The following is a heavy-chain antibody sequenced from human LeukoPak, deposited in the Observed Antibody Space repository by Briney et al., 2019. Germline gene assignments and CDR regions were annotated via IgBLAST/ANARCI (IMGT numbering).Heavy chain of an antibody. CDR1: GFTFSSYA. D-gene: IGHD3-10*01. J-gene: IGHJ4*02. CDR2: ISGSGGST. CDR3: AKGYGSGSYYKEGVEYFDY. Sequence: GGSLRLSCAASGFTFSSYAMSWVRQAPGKGLEWVSGISGSGGSTYYADSVKGRFTISRDNSKNTLYLQMNSLRAEDTAVYCCAKGYGSGSYYKEGVEYFDYWGQGTLVTVSS. V-gene: IGHV3-23*01.